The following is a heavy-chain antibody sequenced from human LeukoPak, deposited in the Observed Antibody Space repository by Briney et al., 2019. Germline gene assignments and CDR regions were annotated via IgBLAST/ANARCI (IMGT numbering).Heavy chain of an antibody. V-gene: IGHV4-61*02. J-gene: IGHJ6*03. CDR1: GGSISSGGYC. Sequence: SETLSLTCTVSGGSISSGGYCWSWIRQPAGKGLEWIGRIYTSGSTNYDPSLKSRVTISVDTSKNQFSLTLISVTAADTAVYSCARDYENYSSSIDVWGKGTTVTVSS. CDR3: ARDYENYSSSIDV. D-gene: IGHD3-16*01. CDR2: IYTSGST.